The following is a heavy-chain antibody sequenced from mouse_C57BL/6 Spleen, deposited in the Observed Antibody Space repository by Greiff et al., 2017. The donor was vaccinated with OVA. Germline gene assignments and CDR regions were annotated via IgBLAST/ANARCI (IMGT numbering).Heavy chain of an antibody. V-gene: IGHV1-50*01. CDR1: GYTFTSYW. Sequence: VQLQQPGAELVKPGASVKLSCKASGYTFTSYWMQWVKQRPGQGLEWIGEIDPSDSYTNYNQKFKGKATLTVDTSSSTAYMQLSSLTSEDSAVYYCARRVYSNYDYYAMDYWGQGTSVTVSS. D-gene: IGHD2-5*01. J-gene: IGHJ4*01. CDR2: IDPSDSYT. CDR3: ARRVYSNYDYYAMDY.